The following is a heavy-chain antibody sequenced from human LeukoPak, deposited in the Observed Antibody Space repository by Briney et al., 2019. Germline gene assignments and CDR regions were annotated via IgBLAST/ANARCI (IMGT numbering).Heavy chain of an antibody. Sequence: GGSLRLSCAASGLTFSTYTMNWVRQAPGKGLEWVSSISTSSNYIYYADSVKGRFTISRDNARNSLYLQMNSLRAEDTALYYCARGNSGYGIDYRGQGTLVTVSS. J-gene: IGHJ4*02. D-gene: IGHD5-12*01. CDR3: ARGNSGYGIDY. V-gene: IGHV3-21*01. CDR1: GLTFSTYT. CDR2: ISTSSNYI.